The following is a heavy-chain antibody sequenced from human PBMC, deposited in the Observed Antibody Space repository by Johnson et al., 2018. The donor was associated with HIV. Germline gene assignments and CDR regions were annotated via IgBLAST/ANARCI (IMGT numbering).Heavy chain of an antibody. CDR2: IYSGGNT. D-gene: IGHD5-18*01. CDR1: KFTFSSYP. V-gene: IGHV3-66*01. J-gene: IGHJ3*02. CDR3: LFGGYSYGLAFDI. Sequence: VLLVESGGGVVQPGRSLRLSCAASKFTFSSYPMHWVRQAPGKGLEWVSSIYSGGNTYHADSVMGRFTISRDKSENTVYLQMNSLGAEDTAVYYCLFGGYSYGLAFDIWGQGTMVTVSS.